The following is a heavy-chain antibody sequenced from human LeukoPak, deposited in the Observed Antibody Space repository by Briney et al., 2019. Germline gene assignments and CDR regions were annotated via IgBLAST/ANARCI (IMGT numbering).Heavy chain of an antibody. J-gene: IGHJ4*02. CDR2: IYYRGST. CDR1: GGSISSSSYY. Sequence: SETLSLTCTVSGGSISSSSYYWGWIRQPPGKGLEWIGSIYYRGSTYYNPSLKSRVTISVDTSKNQFSLKLSSVTAADTAVYYCAREPYNRYYFDYWGQGTLVTVSS. V-gene: IGHV4-39*07. D-gene: IGHD1-14*01. CDR3: AREPYNRYYFDY.